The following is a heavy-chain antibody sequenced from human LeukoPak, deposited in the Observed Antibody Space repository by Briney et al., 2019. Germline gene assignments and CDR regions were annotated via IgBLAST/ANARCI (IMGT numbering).Heavy chain of an antibody. J-gene: IGHJ4*02. CDR1: GYTFTGYY. CDR3: ARDQEYYDILTGYSMGDY. Sequence: ASVKVSCNASGYTFTGYYMHWVRQAPGQGLEWMGWINPNSGGTNYAQKLQGRVTMTTDTSTSTAYMELRSLRSDDTAVYYCARDQEYYDILTGYSMGDYWGQGTLVTVSS. D-gene: IGHD3-9*01. V-gene: IGHV1-2*02. CDR2: INPNSGGT.